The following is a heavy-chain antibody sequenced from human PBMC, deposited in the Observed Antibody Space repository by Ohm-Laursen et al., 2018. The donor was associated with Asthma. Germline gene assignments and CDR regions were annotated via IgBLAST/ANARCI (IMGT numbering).Heavy chain of an antibody. CDR3: ASPDSSRWSFTLDY. D-gene: IGHD6-13*01. CDR1: GFTFSSYA. Sequence: SLRLSCSASGFTFSSYAMSWVRQAPGKGLECVSAIIGSGADTYYADSVKGRFTISRDNSKNTLYLQMNTLRDEDTAVYYCASPDSSRWSFTLDYWGQGSLVTVSS. CDR2: IIGSGADT. V-gene: IGHV3-23*01. J-gene: IGHJ4*01.